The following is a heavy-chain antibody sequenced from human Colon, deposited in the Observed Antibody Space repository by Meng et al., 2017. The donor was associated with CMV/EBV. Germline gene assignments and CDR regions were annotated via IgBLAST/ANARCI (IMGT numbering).Heavy chain of an antibody. CDR2: VSPYSGDT. CDR3: ARTPQIYYFGSGSPLHYFDY. V-gene: IGHV1-18*01. Sequence: FPNYCIDCVRPAPGPGLAWLGWVSPYSGDTNSAQTFQGRVTMTTDTSTSTASMELMSLRSDDTAVYYCARTPQIYYFGSGSPLHYFDYWGQGTLVTVSS. J-gene: IGHJ4*02. CDR1: FPNYC. D-gene: IGHD3-10*01.